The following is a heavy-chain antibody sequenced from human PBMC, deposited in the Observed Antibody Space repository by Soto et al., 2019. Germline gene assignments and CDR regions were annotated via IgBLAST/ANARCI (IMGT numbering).Heavy chain of an antibody. CDR1: GFTFSSYS. J-gene: IGHJ6*02. Sequence: LNISCAASGFTFSSYSMNWVRQAPGKGLEWVSYISSSSSTIYYADSVKGRFTISRDNAKNSLYLQMNSLRDEDTAVYYCARDHAVDTGEVGYYGMDVWGQGTTVTVSS. CDR3: ARDHAVDTGEVGYYGMDV. CDR2: ISSSSSTI. D-gene: IGHD5-18*01. V-gene: IGHV3-48*02.